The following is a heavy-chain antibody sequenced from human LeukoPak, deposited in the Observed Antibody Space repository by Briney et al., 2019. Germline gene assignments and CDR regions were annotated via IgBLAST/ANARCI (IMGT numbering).Heavy chain of an antibody. CDR2: ISGSGGST. CDR1: GFTFSSYA. D-gene: IGHD3-16*01. J-gene: IGHJ4*02. Sequence: GGSLRLSCAASGFTFSSYATSWVRQAPGKGQEWVSAISGSGGSTYYADSVKGRFTISRDNSKNTLYLQMNSLRAEDTAVYYCAKAAYDYVWGSYPKDHWGQGTLVTVSS. V-gene: IGHV3-23*01. CDR3: AKAAYDYVWGSYPKDH.